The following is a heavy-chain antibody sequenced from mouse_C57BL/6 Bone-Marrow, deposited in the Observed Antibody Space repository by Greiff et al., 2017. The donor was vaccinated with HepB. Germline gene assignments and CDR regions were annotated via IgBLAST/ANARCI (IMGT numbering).Heavy chain of an antibody. CDR2: INPNNGGT. CDR1: GYTFTDYY. Sequence: VHVKQSGPELVKPGASVKISCKASGYTFTDYYMNWVKQSHGKSLEWIGDINPNNGGTSYNQKFKGKATLTVDKSSSTAYMELRSLTSEDSAVYYCARPWFDYWGQGTTLTVSS. J-gene: IGHJ2*01. CDR3: ARPWFDY. V-gene: IGHV1-26*01.